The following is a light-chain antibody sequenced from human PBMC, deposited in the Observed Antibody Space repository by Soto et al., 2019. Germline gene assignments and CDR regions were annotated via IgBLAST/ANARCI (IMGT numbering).Light chain of an antibody. CDR1: QGISSY. J-gene: IGKJ2*01. CDR3: QQYYSYPYT. V-gene: IGKV1-8*01. Sequence: AIRMTQSPSSLSASTGDRVTITCRASQGISSYFAWYQQKPGKAPKLLIYAASTLQSGVQSRFSGSGSGTDFTLTISCLQSEDCATYYCQQYYSYPYTFGQGTKLEIK. CDR2: AAS.